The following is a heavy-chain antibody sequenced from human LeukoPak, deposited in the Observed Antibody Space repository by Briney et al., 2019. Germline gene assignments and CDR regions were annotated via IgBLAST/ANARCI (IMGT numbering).Heavy chain of an antibody. J-gene: IGHJ3*02. CDR2: IYYTGST. D-gene: IGHD3-22*01. CDR3: ARVYYDSSGYQPRDAFDI. Sequence: SETLSLTCTVSGGSISSYYWSWIRQPPGKGLEWIGYIYYTGSTNYNPSLKSRVTISVDTSKNQFSLKLSSATAADTAVYYCARVYYDSSGYQPRDAFDIWGQGTMVTVSS. V-gene: IGHV4-59*01. CDR1: GGSISSYY.